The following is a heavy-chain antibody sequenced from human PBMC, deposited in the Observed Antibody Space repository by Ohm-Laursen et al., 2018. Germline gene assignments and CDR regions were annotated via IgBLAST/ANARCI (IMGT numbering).Heavy chain of an antibody. Sequence: SLTLSCTSSGFTFSDYYLNWICKAPGPGLEWVSYISINGSSIYYADSLKRRFTISRDNAKNSLYLQMNSLRAEDTAVYYCARDDYWGQGTLVTVSS. CDR1: GFTFSDYY. CDR2: ISINGSSI. CDR3: ARDDY. V-gene: IGHV3-11*01. J-gene: IGHJ4*02.